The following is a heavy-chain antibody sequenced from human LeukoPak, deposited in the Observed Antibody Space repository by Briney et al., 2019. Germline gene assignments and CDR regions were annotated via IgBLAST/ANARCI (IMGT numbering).Heavy chain of an antibody. CDR2: ISGSGGST. D-gene: IGHD3-3*01. Sequence: GRSLRLSCAASGFTFSSYAMSWVRQTPGKGLEWVSAISGSGGSTYYADSVKGRFTISRDNSKNSLFLQMNSLRAEDTAPYYCAKSVAIYFYYGLDVWGQGTTVTVSS. V-gene: IGHV3-23*01. J-gene: IGHJ6*02. CDR3: AKSVAIYFYYGLDV. CDR1: GFTFSSYA.